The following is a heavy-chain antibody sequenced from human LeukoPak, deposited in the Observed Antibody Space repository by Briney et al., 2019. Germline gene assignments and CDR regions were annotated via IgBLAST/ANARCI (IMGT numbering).Heavy chain of an antibody. Sequence: SQTLSLTCTVSGGSLSIGSSYWSWIRQPAGKGLEWIGRIYTSGSTNYNPSLKSRVTISVDTSKNQFSLKLGSVTAADTAVYYCAREMGQQLAFYYYYYMDVWGKGTTVTVSS. CDR2: IYTSGST. CDR3: AREMGQQLAFYYYYYMDV. CDR1: GGSLSIGSSY. D-gene: IGHD6-13*01. J-gene: IGHJ6*03. V-gene: IGHV4-61*02.